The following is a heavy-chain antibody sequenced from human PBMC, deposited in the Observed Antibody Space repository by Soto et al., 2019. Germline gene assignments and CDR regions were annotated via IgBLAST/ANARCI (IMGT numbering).Heavy chain of an antibody. CDR1: GFTFSSYG. Sequence: PGGSLRLSCAASGFTFSSYGMHWVRQAPGKGLEWVAVISYDGSNKYYADSVKGRFTISRDNSKNTLYLQMNSLRAEDTAVYYCAKDPGYYYDSSYYFDYWGQGT. D-gene: IGHD3-22*01. J-gene: IGHJ4*02. V-gene: IGHV3-30*18. CDR2: ISYDGSNK. CDR3: AKDPGYYYDSSYYFDY.